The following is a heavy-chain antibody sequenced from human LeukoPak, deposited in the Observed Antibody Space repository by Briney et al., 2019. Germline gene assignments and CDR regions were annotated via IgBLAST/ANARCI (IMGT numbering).Heavy chain of an antibody. D-gene: IGHD3-22*01. CDR3: ARDYYDSSGYWYWFDP. CDR2: IYYSGST. Sequence: PSETLSLTCTASGGSISSYYWSWIWQPPGKGLEWIGYIYYSGSTNYNPSLKSRVTISVDTSKNQFSLKLSSVTAADTAVYYCARDYYDSSGYWYWFDPWGQGTLVTVSS. J-gene: IGHJ5*02. CDR1: GGSISSYY. V-gene: IGHV4-59*01.